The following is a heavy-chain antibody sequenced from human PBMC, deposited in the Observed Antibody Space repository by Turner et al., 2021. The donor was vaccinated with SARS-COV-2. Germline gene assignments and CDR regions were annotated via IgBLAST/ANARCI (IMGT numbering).Heavy chain of an antibody. J-gene: IGHJ6*02. D-gene: IGHD3-3*01. V-gene: IGHV3-48*01. CDR1: GLTFGSDN. CDR2: ISSGSSTI. Sequence: EVQLVDSGGGLVQPGGSLRPSCAAFGLTFGSDNMNWVRQAPGKGLEWVSYISSGSSTIYYADSVKGRFTISRDNAKNSLYLQMNSLRAEDTAVYYCARAIQYYDFWSGYFGAYGMDVWGQGTTVTVSS. CDR3: ARAIQYYDFWSGYFGAYGMDV.